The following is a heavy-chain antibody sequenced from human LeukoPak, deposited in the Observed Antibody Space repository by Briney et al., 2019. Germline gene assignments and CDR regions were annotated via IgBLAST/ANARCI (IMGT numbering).Heavy chain of an antibody. J-gene: IGHJ4*02. D-gene: IGHD1-26*01. CDR3: ANLGVGATDFGIDY. Sequence: GASVKVSCKASGGTFSSYAISWVRQAPGQGLEWMGGIIPIFGTANYAQKFQGRVTITADESTSTAYMELSSLRSEDTAVYYCANLGVGATDFGIDYWGQGTLVTVSS. CDR1: GGTFSSYA. CDR2: IIPIFGTA. V-gene: IGHV1-69*13.